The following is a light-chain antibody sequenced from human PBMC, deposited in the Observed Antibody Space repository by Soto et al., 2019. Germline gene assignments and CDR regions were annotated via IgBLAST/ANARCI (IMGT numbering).Light chain of an antibody. CDR2: AAS. V-gene: IGKV1-39*01. J-gene: IGKJ1*01. CDR1: QSISDY. CDR3: QQSYGTPPT. Sequence: DIQMTQSPSSLSASVGDRVTITCRASQSISDYLNWYEQKPGKAPKLLIYAASSLQSGVPSRFSGSRSGTDFTLTISSLQPEDFATYYCQQSYGTPPTFGQGTKVEIK.